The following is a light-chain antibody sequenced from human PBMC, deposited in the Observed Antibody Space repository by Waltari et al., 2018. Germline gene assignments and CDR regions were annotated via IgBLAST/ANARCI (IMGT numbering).Light chain of an antibody. CDR2: GAS. Sequence: EIVMTQSPATLSVSPGEEATLSCRASQSVDSNLAWYQQKPGQAPTLIIFGASGRATGVPARFSGSWSGTEYTLTIGSLQSEDSAVYYCQQYSSWPLWTFGQGTKVEIK. CDR3: QQYSSWPLWT. J-gene: IGKJ1*01. V-gene: IGKV3-15*01. CDR1: QSVDSN.